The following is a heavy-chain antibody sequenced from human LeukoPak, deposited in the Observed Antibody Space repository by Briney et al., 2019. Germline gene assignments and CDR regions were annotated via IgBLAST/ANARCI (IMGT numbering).Heavy chain of an antibody. CDR1: GFTFSSYA. V-gene: IGHV3-23*01. J-gene: IGHJ4*02. Sequence: GSLRLSCAASGFTFSSYAMSWVRQAPGKGLEWVAVIGDSSVITYYADSVKGRFTVSRDNSQNTVFLQMNSLRADDTAVYYCAKHPESTGHANYFEYWGQGSLVTVPS. CDR2: IGDSSVIT. CDR3: AKHPESTGHANYFEY. D-gene: IGHD2-2*01.